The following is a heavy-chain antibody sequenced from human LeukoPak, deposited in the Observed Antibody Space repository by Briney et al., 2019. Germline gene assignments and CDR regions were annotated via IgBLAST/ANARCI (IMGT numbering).Heavy chain of an antibody. V-gene: IGHV4-34*01. CDR1: GGSFSGYY. CDR3: ARGYYYGMDV. Sequence: PLETLSLTCAVYGGSFSGYYWSWTRQPPGKGLEWIGEINHSGSTNYNPSLKSRVTISVDTSKNQFSLKLSSVTAADTAVYYCARGYYYGMDVWGQGTTVTVSS. CDR2: INHSGST. J-gene: IGHJ6*02.